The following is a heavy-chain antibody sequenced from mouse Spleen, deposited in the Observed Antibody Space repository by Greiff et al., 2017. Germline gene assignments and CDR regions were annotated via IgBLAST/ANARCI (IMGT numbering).Heavy chain of an antibody. CDR1: GYTFTDYY. J-gene: IGHJ2*01. CDR2: INPYNGGT. CDR3: ARRLHYFDY. V-gene: IGHV1-19*01. D-gene: IGHD3-2*02. Sequence: EVQLQQSGPVLVKPGASVKMSCKASGYTFTDYYMNWVKQSHGKSLEWIGVINPYNGGTSYNQKFKGKATLTVDKSSSTAYMELNSLTSEDSAVYYCARRLHYFDYWGQGTTLTVSS.